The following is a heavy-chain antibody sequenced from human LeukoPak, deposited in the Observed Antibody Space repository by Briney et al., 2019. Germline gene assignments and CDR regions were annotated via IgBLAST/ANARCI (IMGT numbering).Heavy chain of an antibody. CDR1: GFTFSSYA. J-gene: IGHJ4*02. CDR2: ISGSGGST. V-gene: IGHV3-23*01. Sequence: GGSLRLSCAASGFTFSSYAMSWVRQAPGKGLEWVSAISGSGGSTYCADSVKGRFTISRDNSKNTLYLQMNSLRAEDTAVYYCAKDQAYYYDSSGYYYLDYWGQGTLVTVSS. D-gene: IGHD3-22*01. CDR3: AKDQAYYYDSSGYYYLDY.